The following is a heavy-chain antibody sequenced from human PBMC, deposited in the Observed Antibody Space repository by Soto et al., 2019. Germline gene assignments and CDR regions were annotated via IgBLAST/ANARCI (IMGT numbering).Heavy chain of an antibody. CDR3: ARDRQSSLYYYGSGSSSYSWFDP. V-gene: IGHV3-21*01. CDR1: GFTFSSYS. Sequence: GGPLRLSCTASGFTFSSYSMNWVRQAPGKGLEWVSSISSSSTFIYYADSVKGRFTISRDNAENSVYLQMDSLRAEDSAVYYCARDRQSSLYYYGSGSSSYSWFDPWGQGTLVTVS. CDR2: ISSSSTFI. J-gene: IGHJ5*02. D-gene: IGHD3-10*01.